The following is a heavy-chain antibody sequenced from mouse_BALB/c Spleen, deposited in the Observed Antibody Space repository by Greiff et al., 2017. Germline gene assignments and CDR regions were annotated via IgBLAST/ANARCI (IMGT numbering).Heavy chain of an antibody. D-gene: IGHD1-3*01. V-gene: IGHV1-69*01. CDR2: IDTSDSYT. CDR3: ARWGAWAMDY. CDR1: GYTFTDYW. Sequence: VQLQQSGAELVMPGASVKMSCKASGYTFTDYWMHWVKQRPGQGLEWIGAIDTSDSYTSYNQKFKGKATLTVDESSSTAYMQLSSLTSEDSAVYYCARWGAWAMDYWGQGTSVTVSS. J-gene: IGHJ4*01.